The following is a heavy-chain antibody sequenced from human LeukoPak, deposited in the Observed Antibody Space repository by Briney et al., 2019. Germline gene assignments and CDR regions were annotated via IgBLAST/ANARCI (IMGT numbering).Heavy chain of an antibody. D-gene: IGHD1-26*01. CDR2: IYYRGNT. V-gene: IGHV4-39*07. J-gene: IGHJ4*02. Sequence: SETLSLTCTVSGGSISNINYYWGCIRQPPGKGLEWIGSIYYRGNTFYNPSLQSRLSISIDTSMNQFSLNLGSVTAADTAVYYCAILPGEGATKRLIDYWGQGTLVTVSS. CDR3: AILPGEGATKRLIDY. CDR1: GGSISNINYY.